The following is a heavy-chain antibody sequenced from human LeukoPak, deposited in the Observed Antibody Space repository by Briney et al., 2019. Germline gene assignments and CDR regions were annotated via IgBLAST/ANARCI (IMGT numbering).Heavy chain of an antibody. CDR1: DLTVTSNY. CDR3: AKCSRFAYDSGSYFDY. J-gene: IGHJ4*02. D-gene: IGHD3-9*01. V-gene: IGHV3-53*01. CDR2: IYPGGDI. Sequence: GGSLRLSCAASDLTVTSNYMSWVRQAPGKGLQWVSVIYPGGDIYYADSVKGRFTISRDNSKNTLYLQMNSLRAEDTAVYYCAKCSRFAYDSGSYFDYWGQGTLVTVSS.